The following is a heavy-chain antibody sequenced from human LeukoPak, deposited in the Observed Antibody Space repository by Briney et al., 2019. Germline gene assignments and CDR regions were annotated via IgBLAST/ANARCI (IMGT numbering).Heavy chain of an antibody. J-gene: IGHJ3*02. Sequence: PGGSLRLSCAASGFTFDDYGMSWVRQAPGKGLEWVSGINWNGGSTGYADSVKGRFTISRDNAMNSLYLQMNSLRAEDTALYYCAREGAYYYDSSGSEGAFDIWGQGTMVTVSS. V-gene: IGHV3-20*04. CDR2: INWNGGST. D-gene: IGHD3-22*01. CDR1: GFTFDDYG. CDR3: AREGAYYYDSSGSEGAFDI.